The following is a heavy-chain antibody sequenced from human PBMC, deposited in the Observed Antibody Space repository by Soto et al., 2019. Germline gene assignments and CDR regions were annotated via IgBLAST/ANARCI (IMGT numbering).Heavy chain of an antibody. J-gene: IGHJ4*02. CDR3: AQDRPVQQWVVQGYYFDY. Sequence: EVQLLESGGGLVQPGGSLRLSCAASGFTFSSYAMNWVRQAPGKGLEWVSAISGSGGSAYYADSVKGRFTISRDNSKNTLYVQMHGLRAEDTAVYYCAQDRPVQQWVVQGYYFDYRGQGTLVTVSS. V-gene: IGHV3-23*01. D-gene: IGHD6-19*01. CDR1: GFTFSSYA. CDR2: ISGSGGSA.